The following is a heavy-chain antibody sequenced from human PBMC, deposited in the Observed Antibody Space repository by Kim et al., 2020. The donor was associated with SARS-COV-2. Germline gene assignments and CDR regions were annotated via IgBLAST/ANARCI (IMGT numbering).Heavy chain of an antibody. J-gene: IGHJ3*01. Sequence: ASVKVSCKAAGYTFTRYDINWVRQAPGQGFEWMGWMNPNSGNTGYAQKFQGRVTMTSDTSISTAYMERSGLRFEDTAFYYCARGRFTPIFGVTILSDGFD. V-gene: IGHV1-8*01. D-gene: IGHD3-3*01. CDR2: MNPNSGNT. CDR1: GYTFTRYD. CDR3: ARGRFTPIFGVTILSDGFD.